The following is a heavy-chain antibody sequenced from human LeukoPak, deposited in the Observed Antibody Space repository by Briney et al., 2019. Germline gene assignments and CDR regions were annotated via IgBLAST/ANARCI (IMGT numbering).Heavy chain of an antibody. V-gene: IGHV3-30-3*01. CDR1: GFTFSSYA. CDR2: ISYDGSNK. Sequence: GRSLRLSCAASGFTFSSYAMHWVRQTPGKGLEWVAVISYDGSNKYYADSVKGRFTISRDNSKNTLHLQMNSLKTEDTAVYYCTTDRRYYYDSRFDYWGQGTLVTVSS. J-gene: IGHJ4*02. D-gene: IGHD3-22*01. CDR3: TTDRRYYYDSRFDY.